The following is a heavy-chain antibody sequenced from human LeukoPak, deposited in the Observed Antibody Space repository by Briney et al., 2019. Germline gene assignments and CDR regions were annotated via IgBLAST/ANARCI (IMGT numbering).Heavy chain of an antibody. Sequence: WVSAISGSGGSTYYADSVKGRFTISRDNSKNTLYLQMNSLRAEDTAVYYCAKRYSGSYLLYWGQGTLVTVSS. V-gene: IGHV3-23*01. CDR2: ISGSGGST. CDR3: AKRYSGSYLLY. J-gene: IGHJ4*02. D-gene: IGHD1-26*01.